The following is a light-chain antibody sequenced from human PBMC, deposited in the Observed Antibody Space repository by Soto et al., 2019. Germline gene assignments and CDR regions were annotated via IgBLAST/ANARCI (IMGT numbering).Light chain of an antibody. V-gene: IGKV1-9*01. J-gene: IGKJ3*01. Sequence: IQLTQSPSSLSASVGDRVTITCRASQGISSNLAWYQQKPGKAPKLLIYAASSLHSGAPPRFNGSGSGTDFTLTITSLQPEDFATYYCQQLNSYPSFTFGPGTKVDIK. CDR1: QGISSN. CDR3: QQLNSYPSFT. CDR2: AAS.